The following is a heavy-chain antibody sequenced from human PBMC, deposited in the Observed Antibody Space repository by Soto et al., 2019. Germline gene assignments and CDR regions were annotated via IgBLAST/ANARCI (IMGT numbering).Heavy chain of an antibody. CDR1: GFTFSSYA. Sequence: GGSLRLSCAASGFTFSSYAMHWVRQAPGKGLEWVAVISYDGSNKYYADSVKGRFTISRDNSKNTLYLQMNSLRAEDTAVYYCARVYRDIVATIGGQDYYYGMDVWGQGTTVTVSS. J-gene: IGHJ6*02. V-gene: IGHV3-30-3*01. CDR2: ISYDGSNK. D-gene: IGHD5-12*01. CDR3: ARVYRDIVATIGGQDYYYGMDV.